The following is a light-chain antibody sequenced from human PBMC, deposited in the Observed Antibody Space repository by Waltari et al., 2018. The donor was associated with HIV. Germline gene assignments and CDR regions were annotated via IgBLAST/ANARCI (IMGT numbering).Light chain of an antibody. Sequence: QSVLTQPPSVSGAPGQRVTISCTGNSSNIGAGYDVHWYQQLPGKAPNILISDNPIRPSGAPDRFPGSKAGTSSSLAITGLRSEDEADYYCQSYPASLTVSLIFGGGTRLTVL. CDR3: QSYPASLTVSLI. J-gene: IGLJ2*01. CDR2: DNP. V-gene: IGLV1-40*01. CDR1: SSNIGAGYD.